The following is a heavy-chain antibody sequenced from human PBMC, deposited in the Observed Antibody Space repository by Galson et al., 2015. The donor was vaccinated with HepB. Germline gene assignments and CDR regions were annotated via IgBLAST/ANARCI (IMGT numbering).Heavy chain of an antibody. Sequence: SLRLSCAASGFIFSNYGIHWVRQAPGKGLEWVALISFHGNSKYYADSVKGRFTMSRDNSNNTVFLEMNSLRPEDTAVYYCAKARPEDYYGSGSLFDFCGQGALVTVSS. J-gene: IGHJ4*02. V-gene: IGHV3-30*18. CDR2: ISFHGNSK. CDR3: AKARPEDYYGSGSLFDF. D-gene: IGHD3-10*01. CDR1: GFIFSNYG.